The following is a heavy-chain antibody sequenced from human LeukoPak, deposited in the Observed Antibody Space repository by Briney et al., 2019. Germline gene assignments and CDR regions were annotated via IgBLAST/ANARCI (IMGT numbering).Heavy chain of an antibody. CDR1: GFTFDDYG. CDR3: ARGGAWQRLVHYFDY. V-gene: IGHV3-20*04. Sequence: GGSLRLSCAASGFTFDDYGMSWVRQAPGKGLEWVSGINWNGGSTGYADSVKGRFTISRDNAKNSLYLQMNSLRAEDTALYYCARGGAWQRLVHYFDYWGQGTLVTVSS. J-gene: IGHJ4*02. CDR2: INWNGGST. D-gene: IGHD6-13*01.